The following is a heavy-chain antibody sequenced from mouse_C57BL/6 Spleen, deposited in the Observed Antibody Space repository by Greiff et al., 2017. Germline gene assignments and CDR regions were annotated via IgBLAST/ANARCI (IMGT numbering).Heavy chain of an antibody. CDR1: GYAFSSSW. CDR3: ARLGYYGSSYDWYFDV. J-gene: IGHJ1*03. V-gene: IGHV1-82*01. Sequence: VKLVESGPELVKPGASVKISCKASGYAFSSSWMNWVKQRPGKGLEWIGRIYPGDGDTNYNGKFKGKATLTADKSSSTAYMQLSSLTSEDSAVYFCARLGYYGSSYDWYFDVWGTGTTVTVSS. D-gene: IGHD1-1*01. CDR2: IYPGDGDT.